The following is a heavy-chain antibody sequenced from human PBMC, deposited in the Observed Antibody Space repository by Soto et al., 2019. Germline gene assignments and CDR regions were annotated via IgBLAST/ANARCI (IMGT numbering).Heavy chain of an antibody. Sequence: PGGSLRLSCAASGFTFNIYGMHWVRQAPDKGLEWVALISYDGSNQYYADSVKGRFTISRDNSKNTLFLQMNSLRADDTAVYYCAKDQASGQGSFDPWGQGTLVTVS. CDR3: AKDQASGQGSFDP. CDR1: GFTFNIYG. J-gene: IGHJ5*02. CDR2: ISYDGSNQ. V-gene: IGHV3-30*18.